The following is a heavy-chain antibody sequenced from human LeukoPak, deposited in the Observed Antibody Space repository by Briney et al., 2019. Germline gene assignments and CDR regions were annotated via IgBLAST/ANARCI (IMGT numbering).Heavy chain of an antibody. V-gene: IGHV6-1*01. CDR2: TYYRSKWYN. CDR3: VRGNYNFDY. D-gene: IGHD1-7*01. Sequence: PSQTLSLTCAISGESVSSNAAAWNWIRQSPSRGLEWLGRTYYRSKWYNEHAEYVKSRITINPDTSKNQFSLQLRSVIPEDTAVSYCVRGNYNFDYWGQGTLVTVSS. CDR1: GESVSSNAAA. J-gene: IGHJ4*02.